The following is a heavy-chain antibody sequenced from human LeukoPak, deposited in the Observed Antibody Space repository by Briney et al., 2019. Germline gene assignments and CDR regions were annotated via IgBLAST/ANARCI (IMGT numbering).Heavy chain of an antibody. D-gene: IGHD3-22*01. Sequence: ASVKVSCKASGYTFTSYGISWVRQAPGQGLEWMGWISAYSGNTNYAQKLQGRVTMTTDTSTSTAYMELRSLRSDDTAVYYCAISFVGQRYYYDSSGYYYHWGQGTLVTVSP. CDR1: GYTFTSYG. CDR2: ISAYSGNT. CDR3: AISFVGQRYYYDSSGYYYH. V-gene: IGHV1-18*01. J-gene: IGHJ5*02.